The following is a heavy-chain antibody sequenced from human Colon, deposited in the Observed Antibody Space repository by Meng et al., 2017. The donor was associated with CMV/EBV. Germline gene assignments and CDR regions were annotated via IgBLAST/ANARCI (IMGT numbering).Heavy chain of an antibody. V-gene: IGHV1-18*01. Sequence: ASVKVSCKASGYTFTSYGISWVRQAPGQGLEWMGWISAYNANTNYAQKFQGRVTMTTDTSTSTAYMELRSLRSDDPAVYYCAREGGGGYDFWSGYYTTNYYGMDVWGQGTTVTVSS. CDR2: ISAYNANT. CDR1: GYTFTSYG. J-gene: IGHJ6*02. D-gene: IGHD3-3*01. CDR3: AREGGGGYDFWSGYYTTNYYGMDV.